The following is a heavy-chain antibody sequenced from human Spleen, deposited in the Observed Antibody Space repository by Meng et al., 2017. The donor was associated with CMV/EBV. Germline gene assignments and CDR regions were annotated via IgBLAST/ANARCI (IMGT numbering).Heavy chain of an antibody. Sequence: ASVKVSCKASGYNFIGYHIHWVRQAPGQGLEWMGWINPSSGVTKYAQRFQGRVTMTRDTSISTAYMELRSLRSDDTAVYYCARDAGHPGDVWFDPWGQGTLVTVS. CDR1: GYNFIGYH. V-gene: IGHV1-2*02. CDR3: ARDAGHPGDVWFDP. J-gene: IGHJ5*02. CDR2: INPSSGVT.